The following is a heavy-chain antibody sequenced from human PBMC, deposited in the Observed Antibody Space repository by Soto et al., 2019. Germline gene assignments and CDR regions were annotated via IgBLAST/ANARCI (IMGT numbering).Heavy chain of an antibody. Sequence: GASVKVSCKASGYTFTSYAMHWVRQAPGQRLEWMGWINAGNGNTKYSQKFQGRVTITRDTSASTAYMELSSLRSEDTAVYYCARDRGTDLEWLKELVHWGQGTLVTVSS. CDR1: GYTFTSYA. V-gene: IGHV1-3*01. D-gene: IGHD3-3*01. CDR2: INAGNGNT. CDR3: ARDRGTDLEWLKELVH. J-gene: IGHJ4*02.